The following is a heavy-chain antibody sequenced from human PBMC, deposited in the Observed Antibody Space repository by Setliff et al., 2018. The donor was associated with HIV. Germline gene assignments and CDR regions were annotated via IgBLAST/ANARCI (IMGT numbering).Heavy chain of an antibody. D-gene: IGHD2-15*01. CDR3: ARNPCSGGSCPDAFDT. Sequence: SETLSLTCTVSGGSISSYYWSWIRQPPGKGLEWIGYIYYSGSTNYNPSLKSRVTISVDTSKNQFSLKLSSVTAADTAVYSCARNPCSGGSCPDAFDTWGQGTMVTVSS. V-gene: IGHV4-59*01. CDR2: IYYSGST. J-gene: IGHJ3*02. CDR1: GGSISSYY.